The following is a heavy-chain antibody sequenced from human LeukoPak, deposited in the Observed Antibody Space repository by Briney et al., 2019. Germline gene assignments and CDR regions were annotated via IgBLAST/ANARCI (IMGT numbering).Heavy chain of an antibody. J-gene: IGHJ5*02. D-gene: IGHD2-2*01. Sequence: SETLSLTCAVSGYSISSGYYWGWIRQPPGKGLEWIGSIYHSGSTYYNPSLKSRVTISVDTSKNPFSLKLSSVTAEDTAVYYCARPPAAPIARWFDPWGQGTLVTVSS. CDR2: IYHSGST. CDR3: ARPPAAPIARWFDP. V-gene: IGHV4-38-2*01. CDR1: GYSISSGYY.